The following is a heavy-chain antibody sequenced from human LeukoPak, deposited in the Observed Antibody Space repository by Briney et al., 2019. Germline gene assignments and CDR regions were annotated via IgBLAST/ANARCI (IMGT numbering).Heavy chain of an antibody. J-gene: IGHJ4*02. D-gene: IGHD4-11*01. V-gene: IGHV4-34*01. CDR2: INHSGST. Sequence: SETLSLTCAVYGGSFSGYYWSWIRQPPGKGLEWIGEINHSGSTNYNPSLKSRVTISVDTSKNQFSLKVSSVTAADTAVYYCARVPTYTNHFDYWGQGILVTVSS. CDR3: ARVPTYTNHFDY. CDR1: GGSFSGYY.